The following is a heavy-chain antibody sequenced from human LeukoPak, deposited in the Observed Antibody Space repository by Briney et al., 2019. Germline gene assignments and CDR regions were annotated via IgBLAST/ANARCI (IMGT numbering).Heavy chain of an antibody. J-gene: IGHJ4*02. D-gene: IGHD3-10*01. V-gene: IGHV4-31*03. CDR1: GGSISSGGYY. CDR3: AVYLWFGELLSGRYYFDY. Sequence: SQTLSLTCTVSGGSISSGGYYWSWIRQHPGKGLEWIGYIYYSGSTYYNPSLKSRVTISVDTSKNQFSLKLSSVTAADTAVYCCAVYLWFGELLSGRYYFDYWGQGTLVTVSS. CDR2: IYYSGST.